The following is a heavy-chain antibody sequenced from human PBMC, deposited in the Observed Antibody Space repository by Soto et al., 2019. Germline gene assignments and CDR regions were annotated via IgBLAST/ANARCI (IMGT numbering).Heavy chain of an antibody. Sequence: SETLSLTCTVSGGSMSSYYWTWLRQSPGKGLEWIGYIHYSGTTSFFPSYNPSLRSRVTISEDTSKNQFSLKLLSVTTADTAVYFCAAGEASSRNLAPYYLDFWGQGTLVTVSS. D-gene: IGHD6-13*01. CDR3: AAGEASSRNLAPYYLDF. CDR2: IHYSGTT. CDR1: GGSMSSYY. J-gene: IGHJ4*02. V-gene: IGHV4-59*01.